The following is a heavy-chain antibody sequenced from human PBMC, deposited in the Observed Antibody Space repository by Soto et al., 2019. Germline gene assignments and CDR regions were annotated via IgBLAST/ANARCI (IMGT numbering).Heavy chain of an antibody. CDR1: GGSLSSSNW. J-gene: IGHJ5*02. V-gene: IGHV4-4*02. D-gene: IGHD3-10*01. CDR3: ARHYMVRGVMRWFDP. Sequence: QVQLQESVPGLVKPSGTLSLTCAVSGGSLSSSNWCSWVRQPPVKGLEWIGEIYHSGSTNYNPSLKSRVTISVDKSKNQFSRKLSSVTAAATAVYYCARHYMVRGVMRWFDPWGQGTLVTVSS. CDR2: IYHSGST.